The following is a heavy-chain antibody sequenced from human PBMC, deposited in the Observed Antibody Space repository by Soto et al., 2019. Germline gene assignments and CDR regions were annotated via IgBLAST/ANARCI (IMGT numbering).Heavy chain of an antibody. V-gene: IGHV1-69*02. CDR3: ARLEYSGYERPYWFDP. Sequence: QVQLVQSGAEVKKPGSSVKVSCKASGGTFSSYTISWVRQAPGQGLEWMGRIIPILGIANYAQKFQGRVTITADKSTSTAYMELSSLRSEDTAVYYCARLEYSGYERPYWFDPWGQGTLVTVSS. D-gene: IGHD5-12*01. CDR2: IIPILGIA. CDR1: GGTFSSYT. J-gene: IGHJ5*02.